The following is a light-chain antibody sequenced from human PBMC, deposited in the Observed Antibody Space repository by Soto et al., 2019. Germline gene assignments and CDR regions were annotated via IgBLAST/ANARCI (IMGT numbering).Light chain of an antibody. V-gene: IGKV2-29*03. CDR1: HSFLRITGETF. CDR3: MQGTHWPKT. CDR2: EVS. J-gene: IGKJ1*01. Sequence: DVVMTQTPLSLSVAPGQPACISGKSRHSFLRITGETFLFWYLQKPGQSPQLLIYEVSTRVSGVPDRFSGSGSGTDFTLEISRVETDDVGVYYCMQGTHWPKTFGQGTKV.